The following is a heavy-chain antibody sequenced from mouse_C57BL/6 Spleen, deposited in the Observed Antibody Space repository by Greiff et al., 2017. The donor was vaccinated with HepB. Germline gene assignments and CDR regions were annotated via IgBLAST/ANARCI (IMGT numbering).Heavy chain of an antibody. CDR2: IYPGNGDT. CDR1: GYTFTSYN. V-gene: IGHV1-12*01. J-gene: IGHJ2*01. Sequence: QVQLQQSGAELVRPGASVKMSCKASGYTFTSYNMHWVKQTPRQGLEWIGAIYPGNGDTSYNQKFKGKATLTVDKSSSTAYMQLSSLTSEDSAVYFCAGGAYYYGSSSLDYFDYWGQGTTLTVSS. D-gene: IGHD1-1*01. CDR3: AGGAYYYGSSSLDYFDY.